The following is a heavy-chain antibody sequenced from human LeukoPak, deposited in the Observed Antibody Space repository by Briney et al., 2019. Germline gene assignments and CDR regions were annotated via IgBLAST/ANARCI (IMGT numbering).Heavy chain of an antibody. Sequence: SETLSLTCTVSGGSISSYYWSWIRQPPGKGLEWIGYIYYSGSTNYNPSLKSRVTISVDTSKNQFSLKLSPLTAADTAVYYCARDKYCSSTSCSPLFDYWGQGTLVTVSS. V-gene: IGHV4-59*01. J-gene: IGHJ4*02. CDR3: ARDKYCSSTSCSPLFDY. D-gene: IGHD2-2*01. CDR2: IYYSGST. CDR1: GGSISSYY.